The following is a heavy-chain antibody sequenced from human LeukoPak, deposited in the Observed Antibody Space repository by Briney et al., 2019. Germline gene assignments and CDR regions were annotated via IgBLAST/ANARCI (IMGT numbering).Heavy chain of an antibody. J-gene: IGHJ4*02. V-gene: IGHV3-7*01. D-gene: IGHD1-26*01. CDR2: MNIDGSEK. CDR3: ARDPVEWELLLDC. Sequence: PGGSLRLSCAASGFTFSNYWMGWVRQAPGKRPEWVANMNIDGSEKYYADSVKGRFTISRDNAGNSVYLQMNSLRVEDTAVYYCARDPVEWELLLDCWGQGTLVTVSS. CDR1: GFTFSNYW.